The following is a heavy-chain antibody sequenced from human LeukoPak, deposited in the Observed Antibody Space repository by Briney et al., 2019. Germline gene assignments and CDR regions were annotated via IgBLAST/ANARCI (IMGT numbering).Heavy chain of an antibody. J-gene: IGHJ6*03. CDR1: GYTFTSYY. V-gene: IGHV1-46*01. D-gene: IGHD1-1*01. Sequence: ASVKVSCKASGYTFTSYYMHWVRQAPGQGLEWMGIINPSGGSTSYAQKFQGRVTMTRDMSISTAYMELSRLRSDDTAVYYCARGTTGTTGYMDVWGKGTTVTISS. CDR2: INPSGGST. CDR3: ARGTTGTTGYMDV.